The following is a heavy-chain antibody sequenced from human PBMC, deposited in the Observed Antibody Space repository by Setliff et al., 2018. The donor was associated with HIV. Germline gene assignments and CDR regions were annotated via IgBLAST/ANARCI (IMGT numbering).Heavy chain of an antibody. CDR3: VRGANFYTPRKRIFDH. Sequence: SETLSLTCAVYGESFSPYYWNWIRQSPGKGLEWIGEISHSGSSNYSPSLESRLTISFDTSKNQVSLKLNSVTAADSAVYYCVRGANFYTPRKRIFDHWGQGVLVTVSS. J-gene: IGHJ4*02. CDR2: ISHSGSS. D-gene: IGHD3-3*01. V-gene: IGHV4-34*01. CDR1: GESFSPYY.